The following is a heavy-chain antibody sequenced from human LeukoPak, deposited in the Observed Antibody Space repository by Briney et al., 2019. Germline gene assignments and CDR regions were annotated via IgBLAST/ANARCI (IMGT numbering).Heavy chain of an antibody. CDR3: ARHDRVVVAATRLYYYYYYMDV. CDR2: IMSSGGGT. V-gene: IGHV3-23*01. CDR1: GFTFNIYA. J-gene: IGHJ6*03. D-gene: IGHD2-15*01. Sequence: GGSLRLSCAASGFTFNIYAMSWVRQAPGKGLEWVSSIMSSGGGTFYADSVKDRFTISRDNSKNTLYLQMSRLRVEDTAVYYCARHDRVVVAATRLYYYYYYMDVWGKGTTVTASS.